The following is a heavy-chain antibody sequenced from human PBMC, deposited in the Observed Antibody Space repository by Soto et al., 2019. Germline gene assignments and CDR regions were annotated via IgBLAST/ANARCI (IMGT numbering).Heavy chain of an antibody. Sequence: PSETLSFTCAVSGGSIGTSAYYWGSIRQAPGKGLEWIGSINHSGNTYLSPSLKDRVTMSVDTSKNSFSLKLRSATAADTGLYYCSRRAPEGFGPWGQGTLVTVSS. CDR1: GGSIGTSAYY. CDR2: INHSGNT. CDR3: SRRAPEGFGP. V-gene: IGHV4-39*01. J-gene: IGHJ5*02.